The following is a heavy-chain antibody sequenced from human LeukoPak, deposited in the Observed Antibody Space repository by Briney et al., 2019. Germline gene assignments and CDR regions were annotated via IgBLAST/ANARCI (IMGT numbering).Heavy chain of an antibody. V-gene: IGHV1-2*06. CDR2: INPNSGGT. Sequence: GASVKVSCKASGYTFTGYYMHWVRQAPGQGLEWMGRINPNSGGTNYAQKFQGRVTMTTDTSTSTAYMELWSLRSDDTAVYYCARDDPRLTGTTDYWGQGTLVTVSS. CDR1: GYTFTGYY. D-gene: IGHD1-7*01. CDR3: ARDDPRLTGTTDY. J-gene: IGHJ4*02.